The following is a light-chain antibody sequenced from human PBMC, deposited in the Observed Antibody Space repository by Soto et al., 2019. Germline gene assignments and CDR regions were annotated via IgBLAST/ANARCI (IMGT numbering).Light chain of an antibody. CDR3: SSYAGSIHVV. J-gene: IGLJ2*01. CDR2: EVS. V-gene: IGLV2-8*01. Sequence: QSALPQPPSACGSPGQSGTISCTGTSSDVGGYNYVSWYQQHPGKTPKLMIYEVSKRPSGVHDRFSGSKSGNTASLTVSVLQDEHEADYYCSSYAGSIHVVFGGGTTLTVL. CDR1: SSDVGGYNY.